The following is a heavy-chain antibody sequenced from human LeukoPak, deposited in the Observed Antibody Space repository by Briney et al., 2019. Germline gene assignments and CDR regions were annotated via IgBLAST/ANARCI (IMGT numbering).Heavy chain of an antibody. Sequence: ASVKVSCKASGYTFTSYYMHWVRQAPGQGLEWMGIINPSGGSTSYAQKFQGRVTMTSDTSTSTVYMELSSLRSEDTAVYYCARASRYCSGGSCYLAYWGQGTLVTVSS. V-gene: IGHV1-46*01. CDR3: ARASRYCSGGSCYLAY. CDR2: INPSGGST. CDR1: GYTFTSYY. J-gene: IGHJ4*02. D-gene: IGHD2-15*01.